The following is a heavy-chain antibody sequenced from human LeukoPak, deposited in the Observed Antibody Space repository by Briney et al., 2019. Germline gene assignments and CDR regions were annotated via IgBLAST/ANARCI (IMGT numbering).Heavy chain of an antibody. CDR2: INDSVRT. Sequence: SETLSLTCTVSGGSVSSGSHYWSWIRQPPGKRLEWIGYINDSVRTSYNPSLTSRVTISVDTSQKQFSLKLTSVTAADTAVYYCARAVVLYYFDYWGQGTLVTVYS. CDR3: ARAVVLYYFDY. CDR1: GGSVSSGSHY. J-gene: IGHJ4*02. V-gene: IGHV4-61*01. D-gene: IGHD3-22*01.